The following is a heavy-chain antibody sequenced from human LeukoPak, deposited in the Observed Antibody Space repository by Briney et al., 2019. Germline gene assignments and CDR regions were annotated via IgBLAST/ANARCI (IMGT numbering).Heavy chain of an antibody. CDR3: AKEEGVMAIAGSPSGY. CDR2: ISYDGTNK. V-gene: IGHV3-30*18. J-gene: IGHJ4*02. CDR1: GFTFSNYG. D-gene: IGHD2-21*01. Sequence: GRSLRLSCAASGFTFSNYGIHWVRQAPGKGPEWVAIISYDGTNKYYADSVKGRFTISRDNSKNTLYLQMNSLRAEDTAMYYCAKEEGVMAIAGSPSGYWGQGTLVTVSS.